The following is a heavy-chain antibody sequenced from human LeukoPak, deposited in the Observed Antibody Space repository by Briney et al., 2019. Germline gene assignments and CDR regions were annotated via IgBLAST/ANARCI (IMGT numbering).Heavy chain of an antibody. V-gene: IGHV3-30*03. CDR1: GFTFSDYW. J-gene: IGHJ4*02. CDR3: ARDPHDYGALGYFDY. Sequence: GGSLRLSCAASGFTFSDYWMTWVRQAPGKGLEWVAVISYDGSNKYYADSVKGRFTISRDNSKNTLYLQMNSLRAEDTAVYYCARDPHDYGALGYFDYWGQGTLVTVSS. D-gene: IGHD4-17*01. CDR2: ISYDGSNK.